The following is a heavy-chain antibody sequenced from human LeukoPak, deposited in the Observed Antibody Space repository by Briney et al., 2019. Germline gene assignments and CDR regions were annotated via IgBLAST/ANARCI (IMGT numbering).Heavy chain of an antibody. CDR1: GFTFSNAW. J-gene: IGHJ6*02. V-gene: IGHV3-15*01. D-gene: IGHD2-21*02. CDR2: IKSKTDGGTT. CDR3: TTVVVVTAVHYYGMDV. Sequence: GGSLRLSCAASGFTFSNAWMSWVRQAPGKGLEGVGRIKSKTDGGTTDYAAPVKGRFTISRDDSKNTLYLQMNSLKTEDTAVYYCTTVVVVTAVHYYGMDVWGQGTTVTVSS.